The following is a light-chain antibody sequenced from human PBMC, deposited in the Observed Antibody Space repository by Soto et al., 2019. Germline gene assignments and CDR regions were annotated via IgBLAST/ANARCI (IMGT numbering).Light chain of an antibody. Sequence: AIRVTQSPSSISASPGGRVTITCRASQHISSFLAWYQQRPGKAPNLLLYASSSLQSGVPSRFSGSGSGTDFTLTISNLQSEDFGTYYCQQYYSYPRTFGQGTKVEIK. CDR2: ASS. CDR3: QQYYSYPRT. J-gene: IGKJ1*01. CDR1: QHISSF. V-gene: IGKV1-8*01.